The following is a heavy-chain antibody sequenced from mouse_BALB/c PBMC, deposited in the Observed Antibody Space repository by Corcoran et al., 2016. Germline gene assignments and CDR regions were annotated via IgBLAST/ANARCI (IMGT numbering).Heavy chain of an antibody. CDR3: ARRGSSYAMDY. V-gene: IGHV9-3-1*01. D-gene: IGHD1-1*01. Sequence: QIQLVQSGPELKKPGETVKISCKASGYTFTNYGMNWVKQAPGKGLKWMGWINTYTGEPTYADDFKGRFAFSLETSASTAYLQINNLKNEDTATYVCARRGSSYAMDYWGQGTSVTVSS. J-gene: IGHJ4*01. CDR1: GYTFTNYG. CDR2: INTYTGEP.